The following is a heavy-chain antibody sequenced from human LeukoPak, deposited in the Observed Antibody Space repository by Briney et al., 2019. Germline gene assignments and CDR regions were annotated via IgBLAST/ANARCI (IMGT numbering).Heavy chain of an antibody. D-gene: IGHD1-26*01. Sequence: KTSETLSLTCTVSGGSISSSSYYWGWMRQPPGKGLEWIGSIYYSGSTYYNPSLKSRVTISIDTSKNQFSLKLNSVTAADTAMYYCAKSGGYGLIDYWGQGTLVTVSS. V-gene: IGHV4-39*01. CDR1: GGSISSSSYY. CDR3: AKSGGYGLIDY. J-gene: IGHJ4*02. CDR2: IYYSGST.